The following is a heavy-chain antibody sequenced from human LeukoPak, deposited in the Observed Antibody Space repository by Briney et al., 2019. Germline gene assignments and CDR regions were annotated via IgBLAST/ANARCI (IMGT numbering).Heavy chain of an antibody. D-gene: IGHD2-2*02. J-gene: IGHJ6*03. Sequence: GGSLRLSCAASGFTFSSYGMHWVRQAPGKGLEWVAVIWYDGSNKYYADSVKGRFTISRDNAKNPLYLQMNSLRAEDTAVYYCAKSGGIVPAAISYYYYYMDVWGKGTTVTVSS. CDR1: GFTFSSYG. CDR3: AKSGGIVPAAISYYYYYMDV. V-gene: IGHV3-33*03. CDR2: IWYDGSNK.